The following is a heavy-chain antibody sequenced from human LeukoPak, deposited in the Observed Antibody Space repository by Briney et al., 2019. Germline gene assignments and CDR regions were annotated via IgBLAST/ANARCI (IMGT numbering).Heavy chain of an antibody. Sequence: PGGSLRLSCAASGFTFSAYAMNWVRQAPGKGLEWVAVISYDGSNKYYADSVKGRITISRDNSKNTPYLQMNSLRAEDTAVYHCARDWAAAGTGPFDYWGQGTLVTVSS. CDR3: ARDWAAAGTGPFDY. J-gene: IGHJ4*02. CDR2: ISYDGSNK. D-gene: IGHD6-13*01. CDR1: GFTFSAYA. V-gene: IGHV3-30-3*01.